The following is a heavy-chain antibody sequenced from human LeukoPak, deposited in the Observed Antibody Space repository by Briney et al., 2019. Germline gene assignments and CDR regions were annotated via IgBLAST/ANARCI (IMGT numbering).Heavy chain of an antibody. CDR3: AKGGGGPYCGGPDCYAHAAAFDP. CDR1: GLTFSSYA. CDR2: IRYDGNNL. D-gene: IGHD2-21*01. J-gene: IGHJ5*02. V-gene: IGHV3-30*02. Sequence: PGGSLRLSCEASGLTFSSYAMHWVRQAPGKGLEWVAYIRYDGNNLYYTDSVKGRFTISRDNFKNTLYLQMNSLRAEDTAVYYCAKGGGGPYCGGPDCYAHAAAFDPWGQGTLVTVSS.